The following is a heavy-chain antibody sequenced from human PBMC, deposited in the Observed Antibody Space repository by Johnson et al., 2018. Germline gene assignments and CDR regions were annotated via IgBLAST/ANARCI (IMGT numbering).Heavy chain of an antibody. V-gene: IGHV3-11*01. Sequence: QVQLQESGPRLVKPSEPLSLTCTVSGDSISSVAYYWGWIRQPPGKGLEWIASISSSGANIYYGDSVKGRFTISRDNAMNSLFLQINSLRVDDTALYYCARRNKFGSYDSSGCDYWGQGTLVIVSS. CDR2: ISSSGANI. CDR3: ARRNKFGSYDSSGCDY. J-gene: IGHJ4*02. CDR1: GDSISSVAYY. D-gene: IGHD3-22*01.